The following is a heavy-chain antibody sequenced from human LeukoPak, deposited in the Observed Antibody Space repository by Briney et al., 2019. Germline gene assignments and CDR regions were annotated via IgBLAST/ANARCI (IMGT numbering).Heavy chain of an antibody. V-gene: IGHV3-48*03. CDR3: ARGGLERWELLEE. J-gene: IGHJ4*02. CDR1: GFTFSSYE. Sequence: GGSLRLSCAASGFTFSSYEMNWVRQAPGKGLEWVSYISSSGSTIYYADSVKGRFTISRDNAKNSLYLQMNSLRAEDTAVYYCARGGLERWELLEEWDQGTLVTVSS. D-gene: IGHD1-26*01. CDR2: ISSSGSTI.